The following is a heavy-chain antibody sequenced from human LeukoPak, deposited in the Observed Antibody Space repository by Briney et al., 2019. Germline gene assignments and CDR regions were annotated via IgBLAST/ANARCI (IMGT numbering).Heavy chain of an antibody. V-gene: IGHV3-23*01. CDR1: GFTFSSQA. CDR2: ISGSGGST. CDR3: ARGSGGFDY. Sequence: PGGSLRLSCAATGFTFSSQAMSWVRQAPGKGLEWVSGISGSGGSTYYADSVKGRFTISRDNAKNTLYLQMNSLRAEDTAVYYCARGSGGFDYWGQGTLVTVSS. J-gene: IGHJ4*02.